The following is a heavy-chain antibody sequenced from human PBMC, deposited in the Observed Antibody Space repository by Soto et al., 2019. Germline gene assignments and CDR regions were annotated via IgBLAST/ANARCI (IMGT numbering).Heavy chain of an antibody. V-gene: IGHV3-7*05. J-gene: IGHJ4*02. CDR1: GFTCSNYW. Sequence: ASLRLSCAASGFTCSNYWMSWVRQAPGKGLEWVANMKQDGSEKDYVGSVKGRFTISRDNAKNSLYLQMNSLTTEDTAVYYCARLITPRVLDSWGQGTLVTVSS. D-gene: IGHD1-20*01. CDR3: ARLITPRVLDS. CDR2: MKQDGSEK.